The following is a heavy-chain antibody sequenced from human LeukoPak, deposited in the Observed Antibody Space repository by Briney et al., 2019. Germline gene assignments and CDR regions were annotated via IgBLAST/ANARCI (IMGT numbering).Heavy chain of an antibody. D-gene: IGHD3-22*01. J-gene: IGHJ4*02. CDR3: ARDRRQDGSGYYWLRY. CDR2: ISAYNGNT. CDR1: GYTFTSYG. V-gene: IGHV1-18*01. Sequence: ASVKVSCKASGYTFTSYGISWVRQAPGQGLEWMGWISAYNGNTNYAQKLQGRVTMTTDTSTSTAYMELRSLRSDDTAVYYCARDRRQDGSGYYWLRYWGQGTLVTVSS.